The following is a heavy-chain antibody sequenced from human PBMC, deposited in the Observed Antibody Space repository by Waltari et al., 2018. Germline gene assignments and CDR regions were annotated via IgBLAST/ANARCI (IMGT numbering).Heavy chain of an antibody. J-gene: IGHJ4*02. Sequence: QVQLVQSGAEVKKPGASVQVSCKASGYTFTSYDINWVRQAPGQGLEWMGWINPYSGGTAYAQKFQGRVTLTRDTSISTAYMELNRLISDDSAMYYCATAPDAFQIINWGQGTLVTVSS. CDR3: ATAPDAFQIIN. CDR2: INPYSGGT. CDR1: GYTFTSYD. V-gene: IGHV1-2*02. D-gene: IGHD2-2*01.